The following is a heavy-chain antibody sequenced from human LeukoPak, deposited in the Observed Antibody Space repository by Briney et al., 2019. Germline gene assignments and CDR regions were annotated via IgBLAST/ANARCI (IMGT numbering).Heavy chain of an antibody. CDR2: IYSGGST. CDR1: GFTVSSNY. J-gene: IGHJ3*02. CDR3: ARGGTFDI. Sequence: PGGSLRLSCAASGFTVSSNYMSRVRQAPGKGLEWVSVIYSGGSTYYADSVKGRFTISRDNARNSLFLQMNSLRAEDTAVYYCARGGTFDIWGQGTVATVSS. V-gene: IGHV3-66*01. D-gene: IGHD1-26*01.